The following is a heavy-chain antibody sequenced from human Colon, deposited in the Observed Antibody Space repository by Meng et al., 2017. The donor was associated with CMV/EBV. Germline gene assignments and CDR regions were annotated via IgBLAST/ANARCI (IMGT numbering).Heavy chain of an antibody. Sequence: CEASGFTFGDSYMSWIRQAPGKGLEWVSYISSSGSTIYYADSVKGRFTISRDNAKNSLYLQMNSLRAEDTAVYYCARESYDSGYFDYWGQGTLVTVSS. CDR1: GFTFGDSY. CDR2: ISSSGSTI. V-gene: IGHV3-11*01. D-gene: IGHD3-10*01. J-gene: IGHJ4*02. CDR3: ARESYDSGYFDY.